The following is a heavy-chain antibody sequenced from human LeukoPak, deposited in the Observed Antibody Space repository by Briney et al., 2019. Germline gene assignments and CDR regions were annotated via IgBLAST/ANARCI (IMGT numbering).Heavy chain of an antibody. Sequence: GGSLRLSCAASGFTFSSYGIHWVRQAPGKGLEWVAVISYDGGHNYYADSVKGRVTFSRDNSKNTVYLQMNSLRTEDTAVYYCAKDRSPGISSGCSDYWGQGTLVTVSS. CDR2: ISYDGGHN. CDR3: AKDRSPGISSGCSDY. CDR1: GFTFSSYG. V-gene: IGHV3-30*18. D-gene: IGHD3-22*01. J-gene: IGHJ4*02.